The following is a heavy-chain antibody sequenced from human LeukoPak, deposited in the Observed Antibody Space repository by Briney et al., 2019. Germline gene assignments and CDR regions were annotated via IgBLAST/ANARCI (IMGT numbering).Heavy chain of an antibody. V-gene: IGHV4-30-2*01. CDR3: ARDSSGHAVDY. D-gene: IGHD6-19*01. CDR2: IYHSGST. J-gene: IGHJ4*02. Sequence: KSSETLSLTCTVSGGSISNGGYFWSWIRQPPGKGLRWLGYIYHSGSTYFHPSLKSRVSISVDRSKNQFSLRLSSVTAADTAVYHCARDSSGHAVDYWGQGTLVTVSS. CDR1: GGSISNGGYF.